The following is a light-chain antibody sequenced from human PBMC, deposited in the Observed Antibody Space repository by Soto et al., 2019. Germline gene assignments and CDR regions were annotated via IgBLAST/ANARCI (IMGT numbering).Light chain of an antibody. V-gene: IGLV2-18*01. J-gene: IGLJ3*02. CDR1: RGDFGVNDR. CDR3: RLYTSSRVWV. Sequence: QSVLTQPPSVSGSAGQSVTISCTGTRGDFGVNDRISWYQQPPGTAPKLMIWEATNRPSGVPDRFSGSKSGNTASLTISGLQAEDEADYYCRLYTSSRVWVFGGGTKVTVL. CDR2: EAT.